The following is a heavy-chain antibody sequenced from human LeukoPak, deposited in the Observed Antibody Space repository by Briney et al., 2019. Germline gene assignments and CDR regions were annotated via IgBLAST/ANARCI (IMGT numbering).Heavy chain of an antibody. Sequence: ASVKVSCKASGYTFTSYDINWVRQAPGQGLEWMGWISAYNGNTNYAQKLQGRVTMTTDTSTSTAYMELRSLRSDDTAVYYCARDGAPLLWFGELLGYYYYYMDVWGKGTTVTISS. CDR3: ARDGAPLLWFGELLGYYYYYMDV. CDR2: ISAYNGNT. CDR1: GYTFTSYD. V-gene: IGHV1-18*01. D-gene: IGHD3-10*01. J-gene: IGHJ6*03.